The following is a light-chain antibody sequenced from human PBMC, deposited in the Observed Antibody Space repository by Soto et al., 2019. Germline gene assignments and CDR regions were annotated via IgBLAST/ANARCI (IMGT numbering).Light chain of an antibody. CDR3: SSYTTSNTRQIV. CDR2: DVS. V-gene: IGLV2-14*01. J-gene: IGLJ1*01. Sequence: QSVLTQPASVSGSPGQAITISCTGTSSDVGGYTYVSWYQQHPGKAPKFIIYDVSNRPSGVSNRFSGSKSGNTASLTISGLQAEDEAYYYCSSYTTSNTRQIVFGTGTKVTVL. CDR1: SSDVGGYTY.